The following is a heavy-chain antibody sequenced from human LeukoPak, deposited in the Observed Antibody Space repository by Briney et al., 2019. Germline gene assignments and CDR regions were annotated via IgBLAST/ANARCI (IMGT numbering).Heavy chain of an antibody. V-gene: IGHV1-8*01. CDR1: GYTFTSYD. J-gene: IGHJ6*02. Sequence: ASVKVSCKASGYTFTSYDINWVRQASGQGLEWMGWMNPNSGNIGYAQKFQGRVTMTRNTSISTAYMELSSLRSEDTAVYYCARGLYFGSGTSIIHYYAMDVWGQGATVTVSS. CDR2: MNPNSGNI. D-gene: IGHD3-10*01. CDR3: ARGLYFGSGTSIIHYYAMDV.